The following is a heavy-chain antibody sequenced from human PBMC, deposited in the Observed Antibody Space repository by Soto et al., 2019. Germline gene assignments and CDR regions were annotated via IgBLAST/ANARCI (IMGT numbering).Heavy chain of an antibody. V-gene: IGHV5-10-1*01. D-gene: IGHD2-8*02. CDR2: IDPSDSYT. CDR1: GYSFTSYW. Sequence: GESLKISCKGSGYSFTSYWISWVRQMPGKGLEWMGRIDPSDSYTNYSPSFQGHVTISADKSISTAYLQWRSLKASDTAIYYCAAGYSTGLDAFDIWGQGTMVTVSS. CDR3: AAGYSTGLDAFDI. J-gene: IGHJ3*02.